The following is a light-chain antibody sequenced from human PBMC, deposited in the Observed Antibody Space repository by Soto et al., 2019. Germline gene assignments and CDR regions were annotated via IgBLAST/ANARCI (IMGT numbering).Light chain of an antibody. Sequence: QSVLTQPASVSGTPGQSITITCTGSNNDVGRYSYVSWYQQYPGKTPKLIIHEVRLRPSGISDRFSGSKSGITASLTISGLQPEDEADYYCASYTTDTTRLFGTGTKVTVL. J-gene: IGLJ1*01. CDR2: EVR. CDR3: ASYTTDTTRL. CDR1: NNDVGRYSY. V-gene: IGLV2-14*01.